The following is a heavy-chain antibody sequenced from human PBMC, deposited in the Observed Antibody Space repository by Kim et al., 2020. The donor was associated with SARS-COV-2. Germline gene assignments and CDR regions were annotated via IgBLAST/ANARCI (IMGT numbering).Heavy chain of an antibody. CDR3: AKDFTGGYFPRDF. Sequence: GGSLRLSCAASGFIFSSYAMSWVRQAPGKGLEWVSLISASGGSTYYADSVKGRFTITRDNSKNTLYLQMNSLRAEDTAVYYCAKDFTGGYFPRDFWGQGTLVTVSA. CDR2: ISASGGST. V-gene: IGHV3-23*01. D-gene: IGHD2-15*01. J-gene: IGHJ4*02. CDR1: GFIFSSYA.